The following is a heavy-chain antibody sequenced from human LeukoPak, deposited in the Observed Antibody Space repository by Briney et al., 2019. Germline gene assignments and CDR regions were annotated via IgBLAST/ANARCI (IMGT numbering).Heavy chain of an antibody. CDR3: ARHVYSDGSSGYYIDY. V-gene: IGHV5-51*01. D-gene: IGHD3-22*01. CDR1: GYSFTSYW. J-gene: IGHJ4*02. CDR2: IYPGDSDT. Sequence: RGESLKISCKGSGYSFTSYWIGWVRQMPGKGLEWMGIIYPGDSDTRYSPSFQGQVTISADKSISTAYLQWSSLKASDTAMYYCARHVYSDGSSGYYIDYWGQGTLVTVSS.